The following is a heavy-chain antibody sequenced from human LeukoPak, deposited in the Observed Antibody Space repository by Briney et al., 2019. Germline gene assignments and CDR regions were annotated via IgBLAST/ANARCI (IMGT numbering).Heavy chain of an antibody. CDR2: ISYSRDNT. CDR1: GFTFSSYA. D-gene: IGHD5-24*01. V-gene: IGHV3-30*04. J-gene: IGHJ6*04. Sequence: PGGSLRLSCAASGFTFSSYAMHWVRQAPGKGLEWVTLISYSRDNTYYADSVKGRFTFSRDKSKNTLYLQMNSLRPEDSAVYYCASDPRDGGQNVWGKGTTVTVSS. CDR3: ASDPRDGGQNV.